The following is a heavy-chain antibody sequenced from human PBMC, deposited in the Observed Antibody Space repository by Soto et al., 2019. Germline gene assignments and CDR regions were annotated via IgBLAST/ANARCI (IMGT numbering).Heavy chain of an antibody. CDR3: AKDRYYDSSGYYLDY. Sequence: QVQLVESGGGVVQPGRSLRLSCAASGFTFSSYGMLWVRQAPGKGLEWVAVISYDGSNKYYADSVKGRFTISKDNSKNTLYLQMNSLRAEDTAVYYCAKDRYYDSSGYYLDYWGQGTLVTVSS. J-gene: IGHJ4*02. D-gene: IGHD3-22*01. CDR2: ISYDGSNK. CDR1: GFTFSSYG. V-gene: IGHV3-30*18.